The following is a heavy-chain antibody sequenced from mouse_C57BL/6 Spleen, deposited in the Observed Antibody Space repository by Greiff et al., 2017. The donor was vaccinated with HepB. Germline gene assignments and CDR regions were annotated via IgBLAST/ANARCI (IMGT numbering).Heavy chain of an antibody. Sequence: VQLQQPGAELVKPGASVKLSCKASGYTFTSYWMQWVKQRPGQGLEWIGEIDPSDSYTNYNQKFKGKATLTVDTSSSTAYMQLSSLTSEDSAVYYCARKDSKGDYFDYWGQGTTLTVSS. CDR2: IDPSDSYT. CDR3: ARKDSKGDYFDY. V-gene: IGHV1-50*01. D-gene: IGHD2-5*01. J-gene: IGHJ2*01. CDR1: GYTFTSYW.